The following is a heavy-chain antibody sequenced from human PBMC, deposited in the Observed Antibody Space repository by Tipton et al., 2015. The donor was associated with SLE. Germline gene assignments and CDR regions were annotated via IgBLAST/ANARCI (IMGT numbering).Heavy chain of an antibody. V-gene: IGHV4-39*07. CDR1: GGSISSSSYY. D-gene: IGHD2-15*01. Sequence: TLSLTCTVSGGSISSSSYYWGWIRQPPGKGLEWIGCIYYSGSTYYNPSLKSRVTISVDTSKNQFSLKLSSVTAADTAVYYCARGAGSSGDFDYWGQGTLVTVSS. CDR3: ARGAGSSGDFDY. CDR2: IYYSGST. J-gene: IGHJ4*02.